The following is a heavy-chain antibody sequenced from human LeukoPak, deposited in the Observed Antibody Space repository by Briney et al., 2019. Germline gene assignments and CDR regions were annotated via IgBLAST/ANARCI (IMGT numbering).Heavy chain of an antibody. Sequence: ASVKVSCKASGYTFTSYDINWERQATGQGLEWMGWMNPNSGNTGYAQKFQGRVTMTRNTSISTAYMELSSLRSEDTAVYYCAVYSSSSVPFDYWGQGTLVTVSS. D-gene: IGHD6-6*01. CDR2: MNPNSGNT. J-gene: IGHJ4*02. CDR1: GYTFTSYD. V-gene: IGHV1-8*01. CDR3: AVYSSSSVPFDY.